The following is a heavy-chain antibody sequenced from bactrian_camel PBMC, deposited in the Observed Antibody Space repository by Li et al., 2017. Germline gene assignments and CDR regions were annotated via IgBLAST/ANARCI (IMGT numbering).Heavy chain of an antibody. Sequence: HVQLVESGGGSVQAGGSLTLSCTGYTYRESCMGWFRRAPGKEREGVAAIETSGLTNYADSVKGRFTISRDSAKNTLYLQMNSLKPEDTAMYYCATGTTTSGLPTSGLWDYGYWGQGTQVTVS. CDR3: ATGTTTSGLPTSGLWDYGY. CDR1: GYTYRESC. J-gene: IGHJ6*01. D-gene: IGHD5*01. CDR2: IETSGLT. V-gene: IGHV3S53*01.